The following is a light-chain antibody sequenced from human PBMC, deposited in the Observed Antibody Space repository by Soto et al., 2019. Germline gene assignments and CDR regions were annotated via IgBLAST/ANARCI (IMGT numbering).Light chain of an antibody. CDR2: RAS. J-gene: IGKJ1*01. CDR3: QQYNNWPPWT. CDR1: QSLSGN. Sequence: EIVMTQSPAPLAGTPWETVTLSCRASQSLSGNIAWYQQKPCQAPRLLIFRASTRATGIPARFSGSGSGTEFTLTISSLQSEDFAVCYCQQYNNWPPWTFGQGTKVDIK. V-gene: IGKV3-15*01.